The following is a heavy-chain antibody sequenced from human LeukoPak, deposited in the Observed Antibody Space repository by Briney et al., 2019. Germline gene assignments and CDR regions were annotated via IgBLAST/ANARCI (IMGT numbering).Heavy chain of an antibody. D-gene: IGHD2-2*01. Sequence: GGSLRLSCAASGFTFSGSAMHWVRQASGKGLERVGRIRSKANSYATAYAASVKGRFTISRDDSKNTAYLQMNSLKTEDTAVYYCTRNRYCSSTSCPRPYYYYYYMDVWGKGTTVTVSS. CDR3: TRNRYCSSTSCPRPYYYYYYMDV. J-gene: IGHJ6*03. CDR2: IRSKANSYAT. V-gene: IGHV3-73*01. CDR1: GFTFSGSA.